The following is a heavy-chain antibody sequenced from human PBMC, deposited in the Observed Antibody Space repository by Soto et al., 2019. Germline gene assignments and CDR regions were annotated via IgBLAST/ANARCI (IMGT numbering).Heavy chain of an antibody. D-gene: IGHD6-13*01. CDR1: GFTFSSYV. CDR2: ISYDGSNK. V-gene: IGHV3-30*18. J-gene: IGHJ5*02. Sequence: GGSLRLSCAASGFTFSSYVMHWVRQAPGKGLEWVAVISYDGSNKYYADSVKGRFTISRDNSKNTLYLQMNSLRAEDTAVYYCAKGDIAAAGPMGFDPWGQGTLVTVSS. CDR3: AKGDIAAAGPMGFDP.